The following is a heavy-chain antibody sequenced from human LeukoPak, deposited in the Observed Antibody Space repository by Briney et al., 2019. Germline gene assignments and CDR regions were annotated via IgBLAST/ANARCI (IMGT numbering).Heavy chain of an antibody. CDR2: INPNSGGT. Sequence: GASVKVSCKASGYTFTGYYMHWVRQAPGQGLEWMGWINPNSGGTNYAQKFQGRVTMTRDTSISTAYMELSRLRSDDTAVYYCARDNLYYYDSSGYNNWFDPWGQGTLVTVSS. J-gene: IGHJ5*02. CDR1: GYTFTGYY. D-gene: IGHD3-22*01. V-gene: IGHV1-2*02. CDR3: ARDNLYYYDSSGYNNWFDP.